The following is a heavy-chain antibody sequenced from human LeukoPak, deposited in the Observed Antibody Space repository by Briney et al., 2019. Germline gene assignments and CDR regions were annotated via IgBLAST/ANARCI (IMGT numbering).Heavy chain of an antibody. Sequence: PSETLSLTCTVSGGSISSGGYYWSWIRQPPGKGLEWIGYIYHSGSTYYNPSLKSRVTISVDRSKNQFSLKLSSVTAADTAVYYCARAGGRKQLVNSEYYFDYWGQGTLVTVSS. D-gene: IGHD6-6*01. CDR3: ARAGGRKQLVNSEYYFDY. J-gene: IGHJ4*02. CDR1: GGSISSGGYY. V-gene: IGHV4-30-2*01. CDR2: IYHSGST.